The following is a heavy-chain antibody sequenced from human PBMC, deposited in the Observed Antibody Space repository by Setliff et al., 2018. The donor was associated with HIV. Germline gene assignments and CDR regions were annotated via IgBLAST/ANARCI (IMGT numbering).Heavy chain of an antibody. J-gene: IGHJ4*02. CDR2: INTETGNP. V-gene: IGHV7-4-1*02. CDR1: GYPFTTYG. Sequence: ASVKISCKAPGYPFTTYGISWVRQAPGQGFEWMGWINTETGNPMYAQGFTVRLVFSLDTSISTAYMEVNNLRAEDTALYYCVRDKGDSRNFDYWGQGTLVTVSS. CDR3: VRDKGDSRNFDY. D-gene: IGHD2-21*01.